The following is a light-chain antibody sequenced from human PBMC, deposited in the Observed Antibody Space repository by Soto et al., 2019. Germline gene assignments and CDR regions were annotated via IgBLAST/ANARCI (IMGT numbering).Light chain of an antibody. CDR2: GNS. V-gene: IGLV1-40*01. Sequence: QSVLTQPPSVSGAPGQRVTISCTGSGSNIGAGYDVHWYQQLPRTAPKLHIYGNSNRPSGVPDRFSGSKSGTSASLAITGLQAEDEADYYCQSYDSSRSGYVVFGGGTKLTVL. J-gene: IGLJ2*01. CDR3: QSYDSSRSGYVV. CDR1: GSNIGAGYD.